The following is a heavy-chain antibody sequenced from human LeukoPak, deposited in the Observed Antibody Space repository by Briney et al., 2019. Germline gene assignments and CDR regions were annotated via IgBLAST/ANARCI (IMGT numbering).Heavy chain of an antibody. Sequence: ASVKVSCKASGYTFTSYYMHWVRQAPGQGLEWMGTINPSGGTTSYAQKFQGRVTMTRDTSTSTVYMELSSLRSEDTAVYYCARARRAGGFDPWGQGTLVTVSS. CDR1: GYTFTSYY. CDR3: ARARRAGGFDP. J-gene: IGHJ5*02. V-gene: IGHV1-46*01. CDR2: INPSGGTT.